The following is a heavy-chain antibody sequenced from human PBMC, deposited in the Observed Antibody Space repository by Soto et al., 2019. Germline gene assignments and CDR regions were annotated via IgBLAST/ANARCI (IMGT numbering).Heavy chain of an antibody. CDR1: GGTFSSYA. CDR3: ARYDEAAAGTRAEKRDYYYYGMDV. Sequence: GASVKVSCKASGGTFSSYAISWVRQAPGQGLEWMGGIIPIFGTANYAQKFQGRVTITADESTSTAYMELSSLRSEDTAVYYCARYDEAAAGTRAEKRDYYYYGMDVWGQGTTVTVSS. J-gene: IGHJ6*02. D-gene: IGHD6-13*01. CDR2: IIPIFGTA. V-gene: IGHV1-69*13.